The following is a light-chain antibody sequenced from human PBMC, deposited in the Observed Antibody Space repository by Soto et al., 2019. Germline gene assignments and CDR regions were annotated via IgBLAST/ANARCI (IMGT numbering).Light chain of an antibody. Sequence: EIVLTQSPATMSLSPGERATLSCRASQSVGSFLAWYQQKPGQAPRLLIYDASNRDTGIPARFSGSGSGTDFTLTISSLEPEDFAVYYCQLRNNCSWTFGQGTKVEI. J-gene: IGKJ1*01. CDR2: DAS. V-gene: IGKV3-11*01. CDR1: QSVGSF. CDR3: QLRNNCSWT.